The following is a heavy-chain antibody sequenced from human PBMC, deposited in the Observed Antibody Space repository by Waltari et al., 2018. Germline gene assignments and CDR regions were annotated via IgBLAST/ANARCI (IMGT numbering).Heavy chain of an antibody. CDR3: AREGGNYGY. Sequence: EVQLVESGGGLVQPGGSMRLSCAASGFTFSSYWMTWVRQAPGKGMEWVANIKHDGSEKYYVDSVKGRFTISRDNAKNSLFLQMNSLRAEDTAVYYCAREGGNYGYWGQGTLVTVSS. CDR2: IKHDGSEK. D-gene: IGHD1-26*01. CDR1: GFTFSSYW. V-gene: IGHV3-7*04. J-gene: IGHJ4*02.